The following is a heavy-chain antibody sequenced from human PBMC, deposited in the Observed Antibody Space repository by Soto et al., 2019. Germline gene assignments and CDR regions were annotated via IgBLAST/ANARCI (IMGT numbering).Heavy chain of an antibody. Sequence: GASVKVSCKASGGTFSSYAISWVRQAPGQGLEWMGGIIPIFGTANYAQKFQGRVTITADESTSTAYMELSSLRSEDTAVYYCARGRIAAAGTHRFDYWGQGTLVTVSS. V-gene: IGHV1-69*13. CDR2: IIPIFGTA. CDR3: ARGRIAAAGTHRFDY. D-gene: IGHD6-13*01. J-gene: IGHJ4*02. CDR1: GGTFSSYA.